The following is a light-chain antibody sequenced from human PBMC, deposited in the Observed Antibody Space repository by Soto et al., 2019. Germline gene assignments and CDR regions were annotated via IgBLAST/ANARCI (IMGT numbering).Light chain of an antibody. V-gene: IGKV3-20*01. Sequence: EIVLTQSPGTLSLSPGQRATLSCRASQSVTSSFLVGYQQKPGQAPRLLIYGAFSRATGIPDRFSGSGYGTGFTLTISRLEPEDFAVYCCQHYGSSLLTFGGGTKVEIK. J-gene: IGKJ4*01. CDR2: GAF. CDR1: QSVTSSF. CDR3: QHYGSSLLT.